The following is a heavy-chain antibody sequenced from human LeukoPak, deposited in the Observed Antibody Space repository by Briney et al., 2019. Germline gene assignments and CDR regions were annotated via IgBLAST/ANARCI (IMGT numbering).Heavy chain of an antibody. CDR1: GGSLISYY. D-gene: IGHD3-10*01. CDR3: ARGGSAYDD. J-gene: IGHJ4*02. V-gene: IGHV4-59*01. Sequence: SETLSLTCTVSGGSLISYYWSWIRQPPGKELEWIGYIYYSGSTNYNPSPKSRVTISVHKSRNQFSLRLASVNAADTAVYYCARGGSAYDDWGQGTLVTVSS. CDR2: IYYSGST.